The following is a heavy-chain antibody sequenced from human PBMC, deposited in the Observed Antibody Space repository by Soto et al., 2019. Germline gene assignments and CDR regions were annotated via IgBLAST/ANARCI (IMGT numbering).Heavy chain of an antibody. CDR3: ARGAADTAMVDS. CDR2: IFYSGST. CDR1: GGSIRSYY. D-gene: IGHD5-18*01. Sequence: SETLSLTCTVSGGSIRSYYWTWIRQPPGKGLEWLGYIFYSGSTFYNPSLKSRVTISIHTSKSQFSLQLTSVTAADTAVYYCARGAADTAMVDSWGQGTLVTVSS. J-gene: IGHJ4*02. V-gene: IGHV4-59*01.